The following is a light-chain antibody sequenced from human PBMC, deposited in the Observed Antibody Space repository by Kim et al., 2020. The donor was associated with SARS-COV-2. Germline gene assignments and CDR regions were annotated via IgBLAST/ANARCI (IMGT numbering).Light chain of an antibody. CDR1: QHVSSNY. CDR3: HQYGNSPPT. V-gene: IGKV3-20*01. Sequence: DIVLTQSPGTLSLSPGERATLSCRASQHVSSNYLAWYQQKPGQAPRLLIYAASRRATDISDRFSGSGSGTDFTLTISRLEPEDFAVFHCHQYGNSPPTFGPGTKVDIK. CDR2: AAS. J-gene: IGKJ1*01.